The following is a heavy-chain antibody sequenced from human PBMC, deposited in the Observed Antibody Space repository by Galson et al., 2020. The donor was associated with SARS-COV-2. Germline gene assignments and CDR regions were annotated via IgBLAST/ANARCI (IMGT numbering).Heavy chain of an antibody. D-gene: IGHD5-12*01. Sequence: ASETLSLTCTVSGGSISRHYWSWVRQPPGKGLEWLGYMFYSRGTTYNPSLKTRVTISVDRPKNHFSLKLTSVTAADTAVYYCARDLGYSGSYGMDVWGQGTTVTVSS. CDR2: MFYSRGT. V-gene: IGHV4-59*11. CDR1: GGSISRHY. CDR3: ARDLGYSGSYGMDV. J-gene: IGHJ6*02.